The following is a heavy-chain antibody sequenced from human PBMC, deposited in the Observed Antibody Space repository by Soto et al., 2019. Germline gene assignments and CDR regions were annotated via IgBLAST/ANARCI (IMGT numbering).Heavy chain of an antibody. CDR2: IYYSGST. J-gene: IGHJ3*02. CDR1: GGSISSGDYY. Sequence: QVQLQESGPGLVKPSQTLSLTCTVSGGSISSGDYYWSWIRQPPGKGLEWIGYIYYSGSTYYYPYLKSRVIILVVTSLYQFLLKRISVPGPVTAVYYCAHSCSGRAHDIWGQGTMVTVSS. D-gene: IGHD6-25*01. V-gene: IGHV4-30-4*01. CDR3: AHSCSGRAHDI.